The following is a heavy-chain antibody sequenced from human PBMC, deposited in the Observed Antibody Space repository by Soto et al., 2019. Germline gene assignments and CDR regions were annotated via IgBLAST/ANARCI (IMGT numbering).Heavy chain of an antibody. CDR2: TYYRSRFFS. CDR3: VRDRYSSSGWFDS. V-gene: IGHV6-1*01. Sequence: PSQTLSLTCAISGDSVSSYSAAWNWIRQSPSGGLEWLGRTYYRSRFFSDYAESVKSRIIINPDTSKNQFSLQLKSVTPEDTAVYYCVRDRYSSSGWFDSCGQGTPVIVSS. J-gene: IGHJ5*01. D-gene: IGHD3-10*01. CDR1: GDSVSSYSAA.